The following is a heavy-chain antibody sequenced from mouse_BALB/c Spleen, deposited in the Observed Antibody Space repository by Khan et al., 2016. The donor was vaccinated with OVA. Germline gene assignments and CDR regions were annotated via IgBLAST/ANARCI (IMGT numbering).Heavy chain of an antibody. CDR3: ARMARTIN. CDR2: INSNGGST. J-gene: IGHJ2*01. Sequence: EVELVESGGGLVQPGGSLKLSCAASGFTFSSYGMSWVRQTPDKRLELVATINSNGGSTYYPDSVKGRFTISRDNAKNTLYLQMSSLKSEDTAMYYCARMARTINWGQGTTITVSS. V-gene: IGHV5-6-3*01. CDR1: GFTFSSYG.